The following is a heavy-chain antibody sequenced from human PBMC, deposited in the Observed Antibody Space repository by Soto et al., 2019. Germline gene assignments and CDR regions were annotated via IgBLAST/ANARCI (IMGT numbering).Heavy chain of an antibody. CDR1: GYTFTSYA. CDR2: INPSGGST. V-gene: IGHV1-46*01. D-gene: IGHD3-3*01. Sequence: ASVKVSCKASGYTFTSYAMHWVRQAPGQGLEWMGIINPSGGSTTYAQKFQGRVTITRDTSASTAYMELSSLRSEDTAVYYCARTSGYYFFDYWGQGTLVTVSS. CDR3: ARTSGYYFFDY. J-gene: IGHJ4*02.